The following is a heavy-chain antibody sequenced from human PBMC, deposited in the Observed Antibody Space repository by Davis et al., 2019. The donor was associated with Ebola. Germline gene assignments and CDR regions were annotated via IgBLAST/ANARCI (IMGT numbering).Heavy chain of an antibody. CDR3: AREKLLWFGELFSALAVMDV. CDR1: GYTFTSYA. V-gene: IGHV1-69*13. CDR2: IIPIFGTA. D-gene: IGHD3-10*01. J-gene: IGHJ6*04. Sequence: AASVKVSCKASGYTFTSYAISWVRQAPGQGLEWMGGIIPIFGTANYAQKFQGRVTITADESTSTAYMELSSLRSEDTAVYYCAREKLLWFGELFSALAVMDVWGKGTTVTVSS.